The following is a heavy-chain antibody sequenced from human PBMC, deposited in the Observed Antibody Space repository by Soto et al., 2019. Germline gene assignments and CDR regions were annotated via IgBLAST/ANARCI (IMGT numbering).Heavy chain of an antibody. D-gene: IGHD3-22*01. CDR1: GYTFTSYG. CDR3: ARVRLDYDYYDSSGYHYY. CDR2: ISAYNGNT. J-gene: IGHJ4*02. Sequence: GASVKVSCKASGYTFTSYGISWVRQAPGQGLEWMGWISAYNGNTNYAQKLQGRVTMTTDTSTSTAYMELRSLRSDDTAVYYCARVRLDYDYYDSSGYHYYWGQGTLVTVSS. V-gene: IGHV1-18*01.